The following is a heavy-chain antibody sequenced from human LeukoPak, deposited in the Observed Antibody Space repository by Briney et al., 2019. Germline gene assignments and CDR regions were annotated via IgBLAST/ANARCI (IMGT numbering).Heavy chain of an antibody. CDR2: IYTSGST. V-gene: IGHV4-4*07. D-gene: IGHD3-22*01. Sequence: SETLSLTCTVSGGSISSYYWSWIRQPAGKGLEWIGRIYTSGSTNYNPSLKGRVTMSVDTSKNQFSLKLSSVTAADTAVYYCARHDAITMIVVTWGQGTLVTVSS. J-gene: IGHJ5*02. CDR3: ARHDAITMIVVT. CDR1: GGSISSYY.